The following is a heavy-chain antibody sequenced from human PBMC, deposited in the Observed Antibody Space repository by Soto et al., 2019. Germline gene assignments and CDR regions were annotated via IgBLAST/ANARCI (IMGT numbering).Heavy chain of an antibody. CDR1: GFTFSDYW. CDR3: AKGGTYHIGDFDS. V-gene: IGHV3-74*01. J-gene: IGHJ4*02. Sequence: GGSLRLSCQGTGFTFSDYWMHWVRQVPGKGPMWVSRINRDGSMIDYAGSVRGRFTISRDNAMNTVYLQMNSLRADDTAVYYCAKGGTYHIGDFDSWGQGTLVTVSS. CDR2: INRDGSMI. D-gene: IGHD5-12*01.